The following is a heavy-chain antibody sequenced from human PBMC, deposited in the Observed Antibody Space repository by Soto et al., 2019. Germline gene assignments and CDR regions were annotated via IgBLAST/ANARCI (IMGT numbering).Heavy chain of an antibody. V-gene: IGHV5-10-1*01. Sequence: PGESLKISCKVSGNSFTSYWISWVRQMPGKGLEWMGKIDPSDSYTSYNPSLKSRVTISVDTSNNQFSLTMNSVTAADTAVYYCVREGYYDPKPSPDYWGQGLLVTVSS. J-gene: IGHJ4*02. CDR3: VREGYYDPKPSPDY. CDR2: IDPSDSYT. CDR1: GNSFTSYW. D-gene: IGHD3-22*01.